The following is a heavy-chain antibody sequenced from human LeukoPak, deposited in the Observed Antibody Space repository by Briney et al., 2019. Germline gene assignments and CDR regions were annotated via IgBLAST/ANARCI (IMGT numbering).Heavy chain of an antibody. CDR3: AKVCCRTLYYYGMDV. CDR1: GFTFSSYA. J-gene: IGHJ6*02. CDR2: ISGSGGST. V-gene: IGHV3-23*01. Sequence: GGSLRLSCAASGFTFSSYAMSWVRQAPGKGLEWVSAISGSGGSTYYADSVKGRFTISRDNSKNTLYLQMNSLRAEDTAVYYCAKVCCRTLYYYGMDVWGQGTTVTVSS. D-gene: IGHD2-15*01.